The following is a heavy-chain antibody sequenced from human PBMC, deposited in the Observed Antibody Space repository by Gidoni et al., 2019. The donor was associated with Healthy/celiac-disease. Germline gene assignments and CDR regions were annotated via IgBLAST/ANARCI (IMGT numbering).Heavy chain of an antibody. Sequence: EVQLVESGGGLVQPGGSLRLSCAASGFTVSSNYMSWVRQAPGKGLEWVSVIYSGGSTYYADSVKGRFTISRHNSKNTLYLQMNSLRAEDTAVYYCARDKGGDRYYGSGSYYRTDDAFDIWGQGTMVTVSS. V-gene: IGHV3-53*04. J-gene: IGHJ3*02. CDR1: GFTVSSNY. CDR2: IYSGGST. D-gene: IGHD3-10*01. CDR3: ARDKGGDRYYGSGSYYRTDDAFDI.